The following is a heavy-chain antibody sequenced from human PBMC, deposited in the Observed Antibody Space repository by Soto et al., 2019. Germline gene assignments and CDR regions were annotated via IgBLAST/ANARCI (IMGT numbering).Heavy chain of an antibody. D-gene: IGHD6-13*01. V-gene: IGHV3-30*18. CDR1: GFTFSSYG. J-gene: IGHJ4*02. CDR2: ISYDGSNK. Sequence: GGSLRLSCAASGFTFSSYGMHWVRQAPGKGLEWVAVISYDGSNKYYADSVKGRFTISRDNSKNTLYLQMNSLRAEDTAVYYCAKDGSSWDGYYFDYWGQGTLVTVSS. CDR3: AKDGSSWDGYYFDY.